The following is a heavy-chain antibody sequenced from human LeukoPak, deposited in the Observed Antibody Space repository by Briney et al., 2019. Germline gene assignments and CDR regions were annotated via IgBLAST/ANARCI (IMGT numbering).Heavy chain of an antibody. CDR3: ARGYRSTRPGGFDP. J-gene: IGHJ5*02. V-gene: IGHV3-48*04. Sequence: PGGSLRLSCAASGFTFSSYAMSWVRQAPGKGLEWVSYISSSGSTIYYADSVKGRFTISRDNAKNSLYLQMNSLRAEDTAVYYCARGYRSTRPGGFDPWGQGTLVTVSS. CDR2: ISSSGSTI. CDR1: GFTFSSYA. D-gene: IGHD2-2*01.